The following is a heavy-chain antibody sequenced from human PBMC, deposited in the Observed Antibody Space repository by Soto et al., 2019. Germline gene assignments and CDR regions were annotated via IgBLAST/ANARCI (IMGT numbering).Heavy chain of an antibody. CDR1: GFTFSSYS. CDR3: AGTDLGDYDLDY. Sequence: PGGSLRLSCAASGFTFSSYSMNWVRQAPGKGLEWVSSISSSSSYIYYADSVKGRFTISRDNAKNSLYLQMNSLRAEDTAVYYCAGTDLGDYDLDYWGQGTLVTVSS. J-gene: IGHJ4*02. V-gene: IGHV3-21*01. D-gene: IGHD4-17*01. CDR2: ISSSSSYI.